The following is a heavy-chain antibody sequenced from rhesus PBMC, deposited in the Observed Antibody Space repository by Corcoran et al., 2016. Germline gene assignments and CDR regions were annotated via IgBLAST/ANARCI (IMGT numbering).Heavy chain of an antibody. CDR1: GGSFSSSW. CDR2: INGNSGST. J-gene: IGHJ6*01. V-gene: IGHV4-80*01. CDR3: ARDLFYIAAGPYYGLDS. Sequence: QVQLQESGPGLVKPSETLSLTCAVSGGSFSSSWWSWIRQPPGKGLEWIGEINGNSGSTNANPSLKSRVTSSKDASKTQFSLKLSSVTAADTAMYYCARDLFYIAAGPYYGLDSWGQGVVVTVSS. D-gene: IGHD6-13*01.